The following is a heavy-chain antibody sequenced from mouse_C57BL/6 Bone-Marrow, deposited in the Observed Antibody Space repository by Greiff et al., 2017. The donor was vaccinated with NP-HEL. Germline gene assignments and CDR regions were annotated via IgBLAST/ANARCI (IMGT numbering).Heavy chain of an antibody. D-gene: IGHD1-1*01. Sequence: EVKLVESGGDLVKPGGSLKLSCAASGFTFSSYGMSWVRQTPDKRLEWIATISSGGSYTYYPDSVKGRFTISRDNAKNTLYLKMSSRKSEDTAMYYCARQNYYGSTPFDYWGQGTTLTVSS. V-gene: IGHV5-6*01. CDR1: GFTFSSYG. J-gene: IGHJ2*01. CDR2: ISSGGSYT. CDR3: ARQNYYGSTPFDY.